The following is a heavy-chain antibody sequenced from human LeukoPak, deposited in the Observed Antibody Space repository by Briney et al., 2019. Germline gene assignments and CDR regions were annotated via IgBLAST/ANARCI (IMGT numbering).Heavy chain of an antibody. CDR3: AREYGSGRRWFDP. CDR2: IYSGGST. CDR1: GFTFSSNY. J-gene: IGHJ5*02. D-gene: IGHD3-10*01. Sequence: GGSLRLSCAASGFTFSSNYMSWVCQAPGKGLEWVSVIYSGGSTYYADSVKGRFTISRDNSKNTLYLQMNSLRAEDTAVYYCAREYGSGRRWFDPWGQGTLVTVSS. V-gene: IGHV3-66*01.